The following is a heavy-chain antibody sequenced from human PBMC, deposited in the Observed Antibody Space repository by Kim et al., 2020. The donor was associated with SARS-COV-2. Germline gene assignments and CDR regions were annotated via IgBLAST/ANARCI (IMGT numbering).Heavy chain of an antibody. CDR3: AREYGVGGTTVTMGY. Sequence: AGSVNSRLTISRDNAKNSLYLQMNSLRAEETAVYYGAREYGVGGTTVTMGYWGQGTLVTVSS. D-gene: IGHD4-17*01. J-gene: IGHJ4*02. V-gene: IGHV3-11*05.